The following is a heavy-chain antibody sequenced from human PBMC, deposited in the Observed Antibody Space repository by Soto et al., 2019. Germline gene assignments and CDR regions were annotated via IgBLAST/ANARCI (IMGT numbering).Heavy chain of an antibody. V-gene: IGHV3-43*01. Sequence: GGSLRLSCAASGFTFNDYTMHWVRQPPGKGLEWVSLISWDGDATYYADSVRGRFTLSRDNSKNSLYLQMSSLRSEDTAVYYCAKGGSGWHYFDYWGQGTLVTVSS. CDR2: ISWDGDAT. D-gene: IGHD6-19*01. J-gene: IGHJ4*02. CDR1: GFTFNDYT. CDR3: AKGGSGWHYFDY.